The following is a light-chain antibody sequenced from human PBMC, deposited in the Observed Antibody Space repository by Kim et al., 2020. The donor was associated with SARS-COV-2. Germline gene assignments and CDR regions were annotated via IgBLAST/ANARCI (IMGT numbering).Light chain of an antibody. V-gene: IGKV3-11*01. CDR2: DAS. CDR1: QSVGTW. J-gene: IGKJ2*01. Sequence: SLSPGERATLSCRASQSVGTWLAWYQQKPGQAPRLLIYDASNRAAGIPGRFSGSGSGTDFTLTIASLEPEDFAVYYCQLRSDWHYTFGPGTKLEI. CDR3: QLRSDWHYT.